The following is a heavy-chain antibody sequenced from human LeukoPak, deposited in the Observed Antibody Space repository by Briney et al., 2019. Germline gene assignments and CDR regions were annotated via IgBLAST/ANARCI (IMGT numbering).Heavy chain of an antibody. D-gene: IGHD6-19*01. Sequence: GGSLRLSCAASGFTFSSFWTHWVRQAPGKGLAWVSRLNTDGSYTSYADSVKGRFTISRDNAKNTLYLHMNSLRAEDTAVYYCARRYSYSSAWHPSAFDVWGQGTMVTVSS. CDR1: GFTFSSFW. V-gene: IGHV3-74*01. CDR2: LNTDGSYT. CDR3: ARRYSYSSAWHPSAFDV. J-gene: IGHJ3*01.